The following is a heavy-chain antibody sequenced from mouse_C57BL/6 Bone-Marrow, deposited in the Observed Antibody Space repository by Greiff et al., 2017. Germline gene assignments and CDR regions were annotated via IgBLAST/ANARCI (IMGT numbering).Heavy chain of an antibody. J-gene: IGHJ2*01. Sequence: VQLQQPGAELVMPGASVKLSCKASGYTFTSYWMHWVKQRPGQGLEWIGEIDPSDSYTNYNQKFKGKSTLTVDKSSSTAYMQLSSLTSEDSAVYYCARDAKLFYFDYWDQGTTLTVSS. CDR2: IDPSDSYT. D-gene: IGHD4-1*01. CDR3: ARDAKLFYFDY. V-gene: IGHV1-69*01. CDR1: GYTFTSYW.